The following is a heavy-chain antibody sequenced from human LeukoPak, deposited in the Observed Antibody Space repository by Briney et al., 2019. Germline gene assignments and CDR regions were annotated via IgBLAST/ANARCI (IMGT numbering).Heavy chain of an antibody. CDR3: ARDLRDSSSWYWYYYYMDA. Sequence: NPGGSLRLSCAASGFTFSSYSMNWVRQAPGKGLEWVSSISSISSYIYYADSVKGRFTISRDNAKNSLYLQMNSLRAEDTAVYYCARDLRDSSSWYWYYYYMDAWGKGTTVTVSS. V-gene: IGHV3-21*01. J-gene: IGHJ6*03. CDR1: GFTFSSYS. CDR2: ISSISSYI. D-gene: IGHD6-13*01.